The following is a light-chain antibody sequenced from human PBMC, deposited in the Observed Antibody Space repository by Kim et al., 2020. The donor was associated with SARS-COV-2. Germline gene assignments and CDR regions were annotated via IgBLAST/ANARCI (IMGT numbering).Light chain of an antibody. V-gene: IGLV4-69*01. CDR3: QTWGTGIGGYV. CDR1: SGRSSYA. CDR2: LNSDGSH. J-gene: IGLJ1*01. Sequence: QLVLTQSPSASASLGASVKLTCTLSSGRSSYAIAWHQQQPEKGPRYLMKLNSDGSHSKGDGIPDRFSGSSSGAERYLTISSLQSEDEADYYCQTWGTGIGGYVFGTGTKVTVL.